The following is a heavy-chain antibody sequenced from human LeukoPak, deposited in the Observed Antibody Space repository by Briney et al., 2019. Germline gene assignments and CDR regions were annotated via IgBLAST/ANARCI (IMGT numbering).Heavy chain of an antibody. CDR2: ISAYNGNT. CDR3: ARGSVGVLGVAGNDY. J-gene: IGHJ4*02. CDR1: GYTFTSYG. D-gene: IGHD6-19*01. Sequence: GASVKVSCKASGYTFTSYGISWVRQAPGQGLEWMGWISAYNGNTNYAQKLQGRVTMTTDTSTSTAYMELRSLRSDDTAVYCCARGSVGVLGVAGNDYWGQGTLVTVSS. V-gene: IGHV1-18*01.